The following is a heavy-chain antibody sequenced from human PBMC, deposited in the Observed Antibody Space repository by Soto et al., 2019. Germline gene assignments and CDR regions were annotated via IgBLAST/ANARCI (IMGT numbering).Heavy chain of an antibody. Sequence: SETLSLTCTVSGGSISSGGYYWSWIRQHPGKGLEWIGYIYYSGSTSFNPSLKSRVSISVDTSKKQFSLKLTSVTAADTAVYYCAAHLKTTVTAYWYFDLWGRGTLVTVSS. D-gene: IGHD4-17*01. CDR1: GGSISSGGYY. J-gene: IGHJ2*01. CDR3: AAHLKTTVTAYWYFDL. CDR2: IYYSGST. V-gene: IGHV4-31*03.